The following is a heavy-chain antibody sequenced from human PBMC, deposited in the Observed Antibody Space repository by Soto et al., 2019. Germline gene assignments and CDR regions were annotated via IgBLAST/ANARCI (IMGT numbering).Heavy chain of an antibody. J-gene: IGHJ4*02. CDR3: AAAMMRQVDY. CDR2: ISAYNGNT. D-gene: IGHD2-2*01. CDR1: GYTFTSYG. Sequence: GASVKVSCKASGYTFTSYGISWVRQAPGQGLEWMGIISAYNGNTSYAQKLQGRVTMTRDTSTSTVYMELSSLRSEDTAVYYCAAAMMRQVDYWGQGTLVTVSS. V-gene: IGHV1-18*01.